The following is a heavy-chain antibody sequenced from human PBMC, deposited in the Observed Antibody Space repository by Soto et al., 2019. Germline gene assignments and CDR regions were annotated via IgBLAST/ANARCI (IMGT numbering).Heavy chain of an antibody. V-gene: IGHV4-59*01. CDR3: ARDRTRVRGVIRYYYGMDV. J-gene: IGHJ6*02. D-gene: IGHD3-10*01. CDR1: GGSISSYY. Sequence: PSETLSLTCTVAGGSISSYYWSWIRQPPGKNLGWIGYIYYSGSTNYNPSLKSRVTISVDTSKNQFSLKLSSVTAADTAVYYCARDRTRVRGVIRYYYGMDVWGQGTTVTVSS. CDR2: IYYSGST.